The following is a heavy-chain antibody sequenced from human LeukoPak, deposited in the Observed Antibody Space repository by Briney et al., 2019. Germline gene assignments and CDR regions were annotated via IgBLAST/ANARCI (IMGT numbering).Heavy chain of an antibody. Sequence: ASVKVSCKASGGTFKNYAISWVRQAPGQGLEWMGGIIPIFGTANYAQKFQGRVTITADESTSTAYMELSSLRSEDTAVYYCARDRDYDILTGFPQSHNWFDPWGQGTLVTVSS. CDR2: IIPIFGTA. CDR3: ARDRDYDILTGFPQSHNWFDP. D-gene: IGHD3-9*01. V-gene: IGHV1-69*13. CDR1: GGTFKNYA. J-gene: IGHJ5*02.